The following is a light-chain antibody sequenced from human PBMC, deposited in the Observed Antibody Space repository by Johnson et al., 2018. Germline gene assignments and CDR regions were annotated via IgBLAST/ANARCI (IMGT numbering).Light chain of an antibody. CDR2: ENN. Sequence: QSVLTQPPSVSAAPGQKVTISCSGSSYNIGNNYVSWYQQLPGTAPKLLIYENNKRPSGIPDRFSGSKSGKSATLGITGLQTGDEADYYCGTWDSSLSAGNVFGTGTKVTVL. CDR3: GTWDSSLSAGNV. V-gene: IGLV1-51*02. J-gene: IGLJ1*01. CDR1: SYNIGNNY.